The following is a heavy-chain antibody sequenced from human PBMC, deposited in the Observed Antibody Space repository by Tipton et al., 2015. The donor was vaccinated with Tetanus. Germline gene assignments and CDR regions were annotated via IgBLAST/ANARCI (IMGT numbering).Heavy chain of an antibody. Sequence: QLVQSGAEVKKAGESLKISCKGSGYRFTDYWIGWVRQMPGKGLEYMGIIFPSDSETRYNPTFRGQVTMSVDKATNTAYLQWSSLVASDSAVYYCARHGSIGARQNRFDAWGQGTPVTVSS. CDR1: GYRFTDYW. V-gene: IGHV5-51*01. J-gene: IGHJ5*02. CDR2: IFPSDSET. D-gene: IGHD6-6*01. CDR3: ARHGSIGARQNRFDA.